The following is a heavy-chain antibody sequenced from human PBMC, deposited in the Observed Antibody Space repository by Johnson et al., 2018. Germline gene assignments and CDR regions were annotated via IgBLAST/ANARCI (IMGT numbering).Heavy chain of an antibody. CDR2: IWFDGSEK. Sequence: QVQLVQSGGGVVQPGRSMRLSCAASGFIFSDYGMHWVRQAPGKGLEWVAVIWFDGSEKKYVDSVKGRFTISRDNSNNTRYLQMKSLRVDDTAGYYCARDFGGYSPQGEDAFDGWGQGTMVTVSS. D-gene: IGHD6-25*01. CDR3: ARDFGGYSPQGEDAFDG. CDR1: GFIFSDYG. V-gene: IGHV3-33*01. J-gene: IGHJ3*01.